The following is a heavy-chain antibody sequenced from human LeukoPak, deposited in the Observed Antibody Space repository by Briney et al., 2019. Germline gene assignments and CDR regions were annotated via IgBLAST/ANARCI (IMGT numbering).Heavy chain of an antibody. CDR3: ASSGTLWGLRSGYYGMDV. V-gene: IGHV3-33*01. Sequence: GGSLRPSCAASGFTFSSYGMHWVRQAPGKGLEWVAVIWYDGSNKYCADSVKGRFTISRDNSKNTLYLQMNSLRAEDTAVYYCASSGTLWGLRSGYYGMDVWGQGTTVTVSS. D-gene: IGHD4-17*01. CDR1: GFTFSSYG. J-gene: IGHJ6*02. CDR2: IWYDGSNK.